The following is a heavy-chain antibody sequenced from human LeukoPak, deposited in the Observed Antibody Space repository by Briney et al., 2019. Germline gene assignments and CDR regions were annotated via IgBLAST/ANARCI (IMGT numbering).Heavy chain of an antibody. J-gene: IGHJ5*02. CDR3: ARGPQTHYNGRSGYYFFAP. D-gene: IGHD3-22*01. V-gene: IGHV4-34*01. Sequence: SETLSLTCAVYGESFSGYYWTWIRQSPGKGLQWIGEINHSGSTNHNPSLKSRVTISIDTSKNQFSLKLRSVTAAETAVYYCARGPQTHYNGRSGYYFFAPWGQGTLVT. CDR1: GESFSGYY. CDR2: INHSGST.